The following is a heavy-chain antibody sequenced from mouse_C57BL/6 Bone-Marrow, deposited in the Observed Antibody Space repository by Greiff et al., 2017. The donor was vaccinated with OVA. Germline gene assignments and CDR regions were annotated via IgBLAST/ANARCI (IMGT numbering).Heavy chain of an antibody. CDR1: GYSFTGYY. V-gene: IGHV1-42*01. J-gene: IGHJ4*01. CDR3: ARGDYYGSSSYYYARDY. CDR2: INPSTGGT. Sequence: EVQLQQSGPELVKPGASVKISCKASGYSFTGYYMNWVKQSPEKSLEWIGEINPSTGGTTYNQKFKAKATLTVDKSSSTAYMQLKSLTSEDSAVYYCARGDYYGSSSYYYARDYWGQGTSVTVSS. D-gene: IGHD1-1*01.